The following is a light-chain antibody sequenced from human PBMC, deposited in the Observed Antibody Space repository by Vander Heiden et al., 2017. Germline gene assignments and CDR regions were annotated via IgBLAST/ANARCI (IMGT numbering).Light chain of an antibody. CDR2: WAS. V-gene: IGKV4-1*01. Sequence: DIVMTESPDSLAVSLGERANINCKSSQSVVYSSNNKNYLAWYQQKPVQPPKLLIYWASTRESGVPDRFSGSGSGTDFTLTISSLQAEDVAVYYCQQYDSTAWTFGQGTKVEIK. CDR1: QSVVYSSNNKNY. CDR3: QQYDSTAWT. J-gene: IGKJ1*01.